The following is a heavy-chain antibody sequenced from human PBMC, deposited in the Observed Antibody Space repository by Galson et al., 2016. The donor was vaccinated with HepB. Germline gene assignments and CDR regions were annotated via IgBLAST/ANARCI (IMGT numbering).Heavy chain of an antibody. CDR1: GYTFNIYG. Sequence: SVKVSCKASGYTFNIYGISWVRQAPGQGLEWMGWISAYNGDTSYAPKLQGRVTMTTDNPSTTAYMELRSLTSDATAVYYCARDFRPYGGYDDSDAWGQGTLVTVSS. D-gene: IGHD5-12*01. CDR3: ARDFRPYGGYDDSDA. CDR2: ISAYNGDT. J-gene: IGHJ5*02. V-gene: IGHV1-18*04.